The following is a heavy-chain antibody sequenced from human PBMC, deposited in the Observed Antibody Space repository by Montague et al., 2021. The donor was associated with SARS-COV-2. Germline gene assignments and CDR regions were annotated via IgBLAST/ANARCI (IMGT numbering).Heavy chain of an antibody. J-gene: IGHJ3*01. D-gene: IGHD6-19*01. CDR2: VYYNGDT. CDR3: ARGWAFDP. Sequence: SETLSLTCTVSVGSTAGHYWSWMRQSPGERPGWIGYVYYNGDTKYNPSLQSRVTISIDTSENQFSLRLNSVTAADTAVYFCARGWAFDPWGQGRLVTVSS. CDR1: VGSTAGHY. V-gene: IGHV4-59*08.